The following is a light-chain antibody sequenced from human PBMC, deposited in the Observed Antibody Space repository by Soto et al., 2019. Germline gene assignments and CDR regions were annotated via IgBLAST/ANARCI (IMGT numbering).Light chain of an antibody. J-gene: IGKJ5*01. CDR2: DAS. Sequence: EIVLTQSPATLSLSPGERATLSCRASQSVTTYLAWYQQKPGQAPRLLIYDASSRAIGIPDRFSGSGSGTDFTLTISRLEPEDFAVYYCQQYGNSPITFGQGTRLEVK. V-gene: IGKV3-20*01. CDR3: QQYGNSPIT. CDR1: QSVTTY.